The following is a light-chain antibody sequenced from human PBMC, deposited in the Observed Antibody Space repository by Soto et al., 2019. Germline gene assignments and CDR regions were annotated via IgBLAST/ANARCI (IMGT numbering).Light chain of an antibody. CDR1: QTVSSS. CDR3: QQRSSWPT. Sequence: EIVLTQSPATLSLSPGERATLSCRASQTVSSSLAWFQQKPGQAPRLLIYDVSVRATGIPARFSGSGSGTDFTLTIGSLEPEDFAVYYCQQRSSWPTFGGGTKVEIK. CDR2: DVS. V-gene: IGKV3-11*01. J-gene: IGKJ4*01.